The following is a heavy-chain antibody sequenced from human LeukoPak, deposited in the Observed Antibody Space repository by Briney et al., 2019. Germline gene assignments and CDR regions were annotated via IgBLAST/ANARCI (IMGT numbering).Heavy chain of an antibody. D-gene: IGHD3-10*01. CDR2: INPNSGGT. V-gene: IGHV1-2*02. CDR1: GYTFTVYY. J-gene: IGHJ3*01. Sequence: ASVTVSCKASGYTFTVYYLHWVRQAPGQGLEWMGWINPNSGGTVYAQKFKGRVTMTRDKSISTAYMELSGLRPDATAIYYCVSYYHGSGSYYNDAFDVWGQGTMVTVSS. CDR3: VSYYHGSGSYYNDAFDV.